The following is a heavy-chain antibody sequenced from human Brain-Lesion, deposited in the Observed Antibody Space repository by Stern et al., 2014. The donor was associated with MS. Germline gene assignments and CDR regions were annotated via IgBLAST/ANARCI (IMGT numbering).Heavy chain of an antibody. CDR1: GASISSGTSY. CDR2: LHARGAP. V-gene: IGHV4-61*02. CDR3: ARGHWELLGNNYFDS. Sequence: QLQLQESGPGLVKPSQTLSLTCTVSGASISSGTSYWSWIRQPAGGGLEWIGRLHARGAPYYKPSPQSRVPISGVPSKNQFSLNRNRVTAADTAVYYCARGHWELLGNNYFDSWGQGTLVTVSS. D-gene: IGHD1-26*01. J-gene: IGHJ4*02.